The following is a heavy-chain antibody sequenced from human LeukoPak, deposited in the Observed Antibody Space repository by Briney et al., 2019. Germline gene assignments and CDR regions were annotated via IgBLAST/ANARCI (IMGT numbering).Heavy chain of an antibody. V-gene: IGHV4-39*07. Sequence: PSETLSLTCTVSGGSISSSSYYWGWIRQPPGKGLEWIGEINHSGSTNYNPSLKSRVTISVDTSKNQFSLKLSSVTAADTAVYYCARLVRYSYGYRSYYFDYWGQGTLVTVSS. CDR2: INHSGST. CDR1: GGSISSSSYY. D-gene: IGHD5-18*01. J-gene: IGHJ4*02. CDR3: ARLVRYSYGYRSYYFDY.